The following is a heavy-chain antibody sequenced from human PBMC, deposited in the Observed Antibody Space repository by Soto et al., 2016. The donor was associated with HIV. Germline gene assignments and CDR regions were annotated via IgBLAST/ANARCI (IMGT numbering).Heavy chain of an antibody. V-gene: IGHV3-11*05. J-gene: IGHJ3*02. CDR2: ISSSSSYT. CDR3: ARDRGYCSSTSCSSRSAFDI. Sequence: QVQLVESGGGLVKPGGSLRLSCAASGFTFSDYYMSWIRQAPGKGLEWVSYISSSSSYTNYADSVKGRFTISRDNAKNSLYLQMNSLRAEDTAVYYCARDRGYCSSTSCSSRSAFDIWGQGTMVTVSS. D-gene: IGHD2-2*01. CDR1: GFTFSDYY.